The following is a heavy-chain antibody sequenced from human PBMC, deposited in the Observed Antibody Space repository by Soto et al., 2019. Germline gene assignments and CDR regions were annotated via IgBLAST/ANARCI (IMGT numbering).Heavy chain of an antibody. D-gene: IGHD1-1*01. Sequence: SETLSLTCTVSGGSISSYYWSWIRQPPGKGLEWIGYIYYSGSTNYNPSLKSRVTISVDTSKNQFSLKLSSVTAADTAVYYCARDPSNWNDDPNHYDYYGMDVWGQGTTVTVSS. CDR1: GGSISSYY. CDR2: IYYSGST. J-gene: IGHJ6*02. V-gene: IGHV4-59*01. CDR3: ARDPSNWNDDPNHYDYYGMDV.